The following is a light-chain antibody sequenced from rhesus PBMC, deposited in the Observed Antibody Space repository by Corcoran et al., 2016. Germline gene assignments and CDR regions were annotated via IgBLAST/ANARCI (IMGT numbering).Light chain of an antibody. Sequence: QAALTQSPSVSGSPGQSVTISCTGTSSDIGGYNRVSWYQQHPGKAPKLIIYEVSKRPSGVSDRFSGSKSGNTASLTISGLQAEDEADYYCSSYASSSALVFGSGTKLTVL. CDR3: SSYASSSALV. J-gene: IGLJ6*01. CDR1: SSDIGGYNR. V-gene: IGLV2-13*02. CDR2: EVS.